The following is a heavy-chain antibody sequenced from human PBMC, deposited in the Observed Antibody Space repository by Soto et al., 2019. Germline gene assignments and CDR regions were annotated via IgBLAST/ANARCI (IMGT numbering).Heavy chain of an antibody. V-gene: IGHV3-53*01. Sequence: GGSLRLSCAASGFTVSSNYMSWVRQAPGKGLEWVSVIYSGGSTYYADSVKGRFTISRDNSKNTLYLQMNSLRAEDTAVYYCARDKRSSGYYQHGGMDVWGQGTTVTVSS. J-gene: IGHJ6*02. CDR1: GFTVSSNY. CDR2: IYSGGST. D-gene: IGHD3-22*01. CDR3: ARDKRSSGYYQHGGMDV.